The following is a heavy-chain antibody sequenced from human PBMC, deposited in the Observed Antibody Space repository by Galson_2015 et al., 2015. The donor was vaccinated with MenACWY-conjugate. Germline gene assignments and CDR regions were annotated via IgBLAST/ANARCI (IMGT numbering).Heavy chain of an antibody. D-gene: IGHD6-19*01. Sequence: SLRLSCAASGFTFSSYAMSWVRQAPGKGLEWVSAISGSGGSTYYADSVKGRFTISRDNSKNTLYLQMNSLRAEDTAVYYCAKVRDRSGWGPTDYWGQGTLVTVSS. CDR2: ISGSGGST. J-gene: IGHJ4*02. CDR1: GFTFSSYA. CDR3: AKVRDRSGWGPTDY. V-gene: IGHV3-23*01.